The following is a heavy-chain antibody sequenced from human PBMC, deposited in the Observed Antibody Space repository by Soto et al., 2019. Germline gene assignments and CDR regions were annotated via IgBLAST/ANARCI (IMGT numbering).Heavy chain of an antibody. D-gene: IGHD1-26*01. CDR2: ISAYNGNT. CDR1: GYTFTSYG. CDR3: AREDRGDYYYYGMDV. Sequence: ASVKVSCKASGYTFTSYGISWVRQAPGQGLEWMGWISAYNGNTNYAQKLQGRVTMTTDTSTSTAYMELRSLRSDDTAVYYCAREDRGDYYYYGMDVWGQGTTVTVSS. V-gene: IGHV1-18*01. J-gene: IGHJ6*02.